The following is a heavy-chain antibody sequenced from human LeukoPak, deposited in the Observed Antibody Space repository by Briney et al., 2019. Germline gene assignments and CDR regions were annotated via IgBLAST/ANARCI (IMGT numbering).Heavy chain of an antibody. CDR2: ISYDGSNK. CDR3: ARERGYIVVVPAAIYGMDV. V-gene: IGHV3-30-3*01. Sequence: GGSLRLSCAASGFTFSSYAMHWVRRAPGKGLEWVAVISYDGSNKYYADSVKGRFTISRDNSKNTLYLQMNSLRAEDTAVYYCARERGYIVVVPAAIYGMDVWGQGTTVTVSS. J-gene: IGHJ6*02. CDR1: GFTFSSYA. D-gene: IGHD2-2*02.